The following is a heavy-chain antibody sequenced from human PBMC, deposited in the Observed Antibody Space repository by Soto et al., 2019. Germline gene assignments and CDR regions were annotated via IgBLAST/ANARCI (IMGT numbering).Heavy chain of an antibody. CDR3: ASHKGYYFCQFDY. Sequence: GGSLRLSCAASGFTFSDYYMSWVRQAAGKGLEWVSYISSSGSTIYYADSVKGRFTISRDNANNSLYLQMNSLRAEDTAVYYCASHKGYYFCQFDYWGQGTLVTVSS. CDR1: GFTFSDYY. D-gene: IGHD3-3*01. V-gene: IGHV3-11*01. CDR2: ISSSGSTI. J-gene: IGHJ4*02.